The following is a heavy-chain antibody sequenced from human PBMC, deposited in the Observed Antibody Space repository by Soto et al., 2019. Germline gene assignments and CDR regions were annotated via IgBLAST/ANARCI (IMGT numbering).Heavy chain of an antibody. CDR1: GYTFTSYD. Sequence: ASVKVSCKASGYTFTSYDINWVRQATGQGLEWMGWMNPNSGNTGYAQKFQGRVTMTRNTSISTAYMELSSLRSEDTAVYYCARGDSTRFIMYPCKAFDIWGQGTMVTVSS. V-gene: IGHV1-8*01. J-gene: IGHJ3*02. CDR2: MNPNSGNT. CDR3: ARGDSTRFIMYPCKAFDI. D-gene: IGHD2-8*01.